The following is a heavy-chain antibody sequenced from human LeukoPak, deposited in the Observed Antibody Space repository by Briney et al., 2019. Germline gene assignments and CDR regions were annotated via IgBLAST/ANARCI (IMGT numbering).Heavy chain of an antibody. J-gene: IGHJ4*02. CDR3: VGGAVYYFDC. CDR2: IRNRANSYTT. V-gene: IGHV3-72*01. Sequence: GKSLRLSCAASGFTFNDHYMDWVRQAPGKGLEWVGRIRNRANSYTTEYAASVKGRFTVSRDNSKNSLYLQMNSLKTEDTAVYYCVGGAVYYFDCWGQGTLVTVSS. CDR1: GFTFNDHY.